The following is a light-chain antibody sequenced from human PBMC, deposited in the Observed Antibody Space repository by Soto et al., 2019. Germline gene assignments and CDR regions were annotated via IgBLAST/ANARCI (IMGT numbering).Light chain of an antibody. Sequence: EIVLTQSPATLSLSPGERATLSCRASQSVSSYLAWYQQKPGQAPRLLIYGASTRATGIPARFSGSGSGTEFTLTISCLQSEDFALYYCQQYSQWPLYTFGQGTKVDIK. CDR3: QQYSQWPLYT. CDR1: QSVSSY. CDR2: GAS. V-gene: IGKV3-15*01. J-gene: IGKJ2*01.